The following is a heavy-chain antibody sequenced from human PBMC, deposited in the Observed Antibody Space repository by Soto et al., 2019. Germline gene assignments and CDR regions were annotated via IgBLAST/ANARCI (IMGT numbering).Heavy chain of an antibody. CDR3: ARAGWSHSWYFDY. CDR2: IFYSGIT. J-gene: IGHJ4*02. V-gene: IGHV4-59*01. D-gene: IGHD6-13*01. Sequence: PSETLSLTCTVSDGSISGYYWSWIRQPPGKGLEWIGYIFYSGITNYNPSLKSRVTISVDTSKNQFSLNLSSVTAADTAVYYCARAGWSHSWYFDYWGQGSLVTASS. CDR1: DGSISGYY.